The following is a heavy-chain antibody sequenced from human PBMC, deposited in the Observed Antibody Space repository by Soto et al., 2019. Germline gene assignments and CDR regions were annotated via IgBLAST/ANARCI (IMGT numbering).Heavy chain of an antibody. CDR1: GYTFTSYY. CDR2: INPSGGST. D-gene: IGHD2-15*01. V-gene: IGHV1-46*01. Sequence: ASVKVSCKASGYTFTSYYMHWVRQAPGQGLEWMGIINPSGGSTNYAQKFQGRVTMTRDTSTSTVYMELTSLRSEDTAMFYCARGGSMVVLTDGFDCWDQGTLVTVSS. J-gene: IGHJ4*02. CDR3: ARGGSMVVLTDGFDC.